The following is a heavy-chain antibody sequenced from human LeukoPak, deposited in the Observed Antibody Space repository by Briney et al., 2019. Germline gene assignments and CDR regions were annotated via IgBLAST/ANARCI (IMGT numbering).Heavy chain of an antibody. V-gene: IGHV3-74*01. CDR3: AFLGASRPVDY. CDR1: GFSFSSYW. J-gene: IGHJ4*02. D-gene: IGHD3-16*01. Sequence: GGSLRLSCAASGFSFSSYWMHWVRQAPGKGLVWVSRLNSDGSSTTYADSVKGRFTISRDNAKNTLYLQMNSLRAEDTAVYYCAFLGASRPVDYWGQGTLVTVSS. CDR2: LNSDGSST.